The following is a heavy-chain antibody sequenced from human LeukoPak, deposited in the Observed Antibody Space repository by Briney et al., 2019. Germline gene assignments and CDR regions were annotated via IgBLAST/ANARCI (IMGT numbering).Heavy chain of an antibody. Sequence: GGSLRLSCAASGFTVSSSEMSWVRQAPGKGLEWVSSIISSGSYIYYADSVKGRFTISRDNAKNSLYLQMNSLRAEDTAVYYCARDFGGYCSSSNCYLGWLDYWGQGTLVTVSS. D-gene: IGHD2-2*01. CDR2: IISSGSYI. CDR3: ARDFGGYCSSSNCYLGWLDY. J-gene: IGHJ4*02. V-gene: IGHV3-21*03. CDR1: GFTVSSSE.